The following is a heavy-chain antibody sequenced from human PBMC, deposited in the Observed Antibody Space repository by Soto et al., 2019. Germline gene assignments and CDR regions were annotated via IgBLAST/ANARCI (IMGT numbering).Heavy chain of an antibody. CDR1: GGSFIGYH. D-gene: IGHD6-19*01. CDR3: ARDHSGWYYFGY. J-gene: IGHJ4*02. V-gene: IGHV4-34*01. Sequence: QVQLQQWGARLLKPSETLSLTCAVYGGSFIGYHWSWIRQTPGKGLEWIGEISPSGSTNYNPSLRSRVDISLHTAKYHASLSMCSVTAADTAVYYCARDHSGWYYFGYWGQGTLVTVSS. CDR2: ISPSGST.